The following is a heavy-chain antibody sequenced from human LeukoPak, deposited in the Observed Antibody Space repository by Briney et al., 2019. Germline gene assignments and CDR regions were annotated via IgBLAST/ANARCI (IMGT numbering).Heavy chain of an antibody. CDR3: ARERGTVAGRGWFDP. J-gene: IGHJ5*02. CDR1: GFSFSSYE. V-gene: IGHV3-48*03. CDR2: ISSSDSTI. D-gene: IGHD6-19*01. Sequence: PGGSLRLSCAASGFSFSSYEMNWVRQAPGKGLEWVSYISSSDSTIYYADSVKGRFTISRDNAKNSLYLQMNSLRAEDTAVYYCARERGTVAGRGWFDPWGQGTLVTVSS.